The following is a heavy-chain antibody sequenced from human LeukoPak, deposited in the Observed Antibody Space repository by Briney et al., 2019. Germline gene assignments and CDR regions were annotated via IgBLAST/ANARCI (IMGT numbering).Heavy chain of an antibody. CDR2: ISSSSSYI. J-gene: IGHJ4*02. Sequence: PGGSLRLSCAASGFTFSSYSMNWVRQAPGKGLEWVSSISSSSSYIYYADSVKGRFTISRDNAKSSLYLQMNSLRAEDTAMYYCARAGMTTVTTRFDYWGQGTLVTVSS. D-gene: IGHD4-17*01. CDR1: GFTFSSYS. V-gene: IGHV3-21*01. CDR3: ARAGMTTVTTRFDY.